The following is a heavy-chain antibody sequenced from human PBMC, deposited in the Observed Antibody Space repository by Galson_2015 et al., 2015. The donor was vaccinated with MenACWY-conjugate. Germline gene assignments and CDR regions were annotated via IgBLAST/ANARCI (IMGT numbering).Heavy chain of an antibody. Sequence: LSCRACGFTFDSYGMNWCGQAGGQGLEWVWDISSSSGTIYYADSVKGRFTISRDNAKNSLYLQMNSLRAEDTAVYYCARDLGYSGGYWGQGTLVTVSS. D-gene: IGHD5-18*01. CDR1: GFTFDSYG. CDR3: ARDLGYSGGY. CDR2: ISSSSGTI. J-gene: IGHJ4*02. V-gene: IGHV3-48*04.